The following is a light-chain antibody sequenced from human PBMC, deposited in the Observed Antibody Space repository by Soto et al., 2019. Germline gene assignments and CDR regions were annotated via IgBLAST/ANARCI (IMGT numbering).Light chain of an antibody. CDR2: QTS. CDR1: QYINTN. V-gene: IGKV3-11*01. J-gene: IGKJ1*01. CDR3: HQRQSWSLT. Sequence: EIVLTQSPATLSSFPGERATLSCRASQYINTNLAWYQHRPGQAPRLLISQTSIRATGIPARFSASGTGTDFTLTISGVQHEDFAVYYWHQRQSWSLTFGQGTKVDI.